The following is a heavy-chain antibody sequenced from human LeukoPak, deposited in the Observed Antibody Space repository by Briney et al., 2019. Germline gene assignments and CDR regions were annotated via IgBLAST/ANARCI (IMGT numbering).Heavy chain of an antibody. Sequence: SVKVSCKASGGTFSTYAISWVRQAPGQGLEWMGRVIPMFGTADYAQKFQGRVTITADESTSTAYMELSSLRSEDTAVYYCTRHYDSSGYPSLNYFDYWGQGTLVTVSS. CDR1: GGTFSTYA. D-gene: IGHD3-22*01. CDR2: VIPMFGTA. V-gene: IGHV1-69*13. CDR3: TRHYDSSGYPSLNYFDY. J-gene: IGHJ4*02.